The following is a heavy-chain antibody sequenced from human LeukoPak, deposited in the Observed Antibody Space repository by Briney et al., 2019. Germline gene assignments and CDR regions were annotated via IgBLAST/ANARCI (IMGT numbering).Heavy chain of an antibody. CDR1: GFTFDDYG. CDR2: INCNGGST. Sequence: AEGSLRLSCAASGFTFDDYGMSWVRQAPGKGLEWVTGINCNGGSTAYADSVKGRFTISRDNAKNSLYLQMNSLRAEHTALYYCARGEDYGGNDYYFDSWGQGTLVTVSS. D-gene: IGHD4-23*01. CDR3: ARGEDYGGNDYYFDS. J-gene: IGHJ4*02. V-gene: IGHV3-20*04.